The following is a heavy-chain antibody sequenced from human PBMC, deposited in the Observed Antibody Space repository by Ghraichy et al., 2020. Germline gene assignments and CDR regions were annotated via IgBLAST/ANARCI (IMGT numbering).Heavy chain of an antibody. Sequence: GESLNISCAASGFTFSSYSMHWVRQAPGKGLEWVSYISSSSSTIYYADSVKGRFTISRDNAKNSLYLQMNSLRDEDTAVYYCARVAPQNDYWGQGTLVTISS. CDR1: GFTFSSYS. CDR3: ARVAPQNDY. V-gene: IGHV3-48*02. CDR2: ISSSSSTI. J-gene: IGHJ4*02.